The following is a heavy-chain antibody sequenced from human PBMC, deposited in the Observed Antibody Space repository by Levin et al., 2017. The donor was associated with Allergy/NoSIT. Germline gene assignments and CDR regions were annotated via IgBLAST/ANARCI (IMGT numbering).Heavy chain of an antibody. Sequence: GESLKISCKGSGYSFTSYWIGWVRQMPGKGLEWMGIIYPGDSDTRYSPSFQGQVTISADKSISTAYLQWSSLKASDTAMYYCARHGRELRFGGYYYDGMDVWGQGTTVTVSS. CDR3: ARHGRELRFGGYYYDGMDV. CDR1: GYSFTSYW. J-gene: IGHJ6*02. CDR2: IYPGDSDT. D-gene: IGHD1-26*01. V-gene: IGHV5-51*01.